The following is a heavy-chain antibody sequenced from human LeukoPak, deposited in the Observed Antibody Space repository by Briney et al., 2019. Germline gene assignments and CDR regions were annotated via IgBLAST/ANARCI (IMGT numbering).Heavy chain of an antibody. Sequence: PGGSLRLACAASGFTFSSSAMGSVRQAPGGGLEWVSSISGSGGSTNYAPCMKGRFTTSRDNSKSTLYLQMNSLRAEGTAVYYCAKDMWGGSDYWGQGTLVTVSS. CDR1: GFTFSSSA. J-gene: IGHJ4*02. CDR2: ISGSGGST. D-gene: IGHD3-16*01. V-gene: IGHV3-23*01. CDR3: AKDMWGGSDY.